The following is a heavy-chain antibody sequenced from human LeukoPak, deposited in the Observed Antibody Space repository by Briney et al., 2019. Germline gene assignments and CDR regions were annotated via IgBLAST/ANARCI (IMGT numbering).Heavy chain of an antibody. CDR2: IKQDGSGK. J-gene: IGHJ4*02. D-gene: IGHD2-21*02. V-gene: IGHV3-7*01. Sequence: GGSLRLSCAASGFTFSSYWMSWIRQAPGKGLEWVANIKQDGSGKYYVDSVKGRFTISRDNAKNSLYLQMNSLRAEDTAVYYCAREAYCGGDCYSLADYWGQGTLVTVSS. CDR3: AREAYCGGDCYSLADY. CDR1: GFTFSSYW.